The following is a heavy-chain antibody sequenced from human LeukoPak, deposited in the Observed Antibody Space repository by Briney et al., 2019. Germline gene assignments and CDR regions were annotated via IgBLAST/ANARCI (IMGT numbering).Heavy chain of an antibody. J-gene: IGHJ6*02. CDR1: GGTFSSYA. CDR2: IIPIFGTA. V-gene: IGHV1-69*13. CDR3: ARGGVITIFGVVITLYGMDV. D-gene: IGHD3-3*01. Sequence: SVKVSCKASGGTFSSYAISWVRQAPGQGLEWMGGIIPIFGTANYAQKFQGRVTITAGESTSTAYMELSSLRSEDTAVYYCARGGVITIFGVVITLYGMDVWGQGTTVTVSS.